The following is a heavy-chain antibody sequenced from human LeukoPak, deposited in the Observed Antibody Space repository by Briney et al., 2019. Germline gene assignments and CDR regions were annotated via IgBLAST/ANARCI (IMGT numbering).Heavy chain of an antibody. Sequence: GESLKISCKGSGYSFSSYWMSWVRQAPGKGLEWVANIKQDGGEKYYVDSVKGRFTISRDNAKNSLYLQMNSLRAEDTAVYYCARSGDYVSGSSDYWGQGTLVTVSS. J-gene: IGHJ4*02. CDR1: GYSFSSYW. D-gene: IGHD4-17*01. V-gene: IGHV3-7*01. CDR3: ARSGDYVSGSSDY. CDR2: IKQDGGEK.